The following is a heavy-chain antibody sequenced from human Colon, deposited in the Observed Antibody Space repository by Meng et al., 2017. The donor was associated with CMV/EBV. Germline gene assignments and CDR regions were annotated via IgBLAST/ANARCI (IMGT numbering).Heavy chain of an antibody. V-gene: IGHV3-30*02. D-gene: IGHD3-22*01. CDR2: IGSDGSIK. J-gene: IGHJ5*02. CDR1: GLTFNGYG. Sequence: GGSLRLSCAASGLTFNGYGLHWVRQAPGKGLEWVAFIGSDGSIKRYADSVKGRLTISRDNSNNTLWLQMHSLRPEDTALYYCARDQGWGDSGGYYTTWFDPWGQGTLVTVSS. CDR3: ARDQGWGDSGGYYTTWFDP.